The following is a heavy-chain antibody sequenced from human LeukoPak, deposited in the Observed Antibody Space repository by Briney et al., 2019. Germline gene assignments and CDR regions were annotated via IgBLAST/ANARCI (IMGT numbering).Heavy chain of an antibody. CDR3: AKDHGGYGDDY. CDR2: ISSSSSYI. J-gene: IGHJ4*02. V-gene: IGHV3-21*04. D-gene: IGHD3-22*01. Sequence: PGGSLRLSCTASGFTFSDYWMTWVRQAPGKGPEWVSSISSSSSYIYYADSVKGRFTISRDNAKNSLYLQMNSLRAEDTAVYYCAKDHGGYGDDYWGQGTLVTVSS. CDR1: GFTFSDYW.